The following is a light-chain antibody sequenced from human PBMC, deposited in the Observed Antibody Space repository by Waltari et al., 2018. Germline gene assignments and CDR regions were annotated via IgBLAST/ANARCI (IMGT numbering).Light chain of an antibody. J-gene: IGLJ6*01. V-gene: IGLV1-44*01. CDR3: AAWDDSLNDPFIV. CDR1: ISNIGSNS. Sequence: QSMLTQPPSTSGTPGQSVTISCSGSISNIGSNSVDWYQQLPETAPKLLIHSNNRRSSGVPDRFSGSKSGTSASLAINGLQSEDEADYYCAAWDDSLNDPFIVFGSGTKVTVL. CDR2: SNN.